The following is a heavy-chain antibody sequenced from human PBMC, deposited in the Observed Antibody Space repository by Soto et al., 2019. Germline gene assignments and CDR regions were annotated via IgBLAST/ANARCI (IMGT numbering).Heavy chain of an antibody. J-gene: IGHJ4*02. CDR3: ARPRREGATTGYFDY. V-gene: IGHV5-51*01. D-gene: IGHD1-26*01. CDR1: GYSFTSYW. CDR2: IYPGDSDT. Sequence: PGESLKISCKGSGYSFTSYWIGWVRQMPGKGLEWMGIIYPGDSDTRYSPSFQGQVTISVDKSISTAYLQWSSLKASDTAMYYCARPRREGATTGYFDYWGQGTQVTVSS.